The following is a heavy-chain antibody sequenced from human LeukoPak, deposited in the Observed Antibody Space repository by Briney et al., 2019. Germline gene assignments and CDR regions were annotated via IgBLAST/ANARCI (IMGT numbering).Heavy chain of an antibody. CDR3: TGKYYYDSSGYYYADY. CDR1: GVSISSYY. Sequence: SETLSLTCTVSGVSISSYYWSWIRQPAGKGLEWIGRIHTSGRTYYNPSLKSRVTISVDTSKNQFSLKLSSVTAADTAVYYCTGKYYYDSSGYYYADYWGQGTLVTVSS. CDR2: IHTSGRT. V-gene: IGHV4-4*07. D-gene: IGHD3-22*01. J-gene: IGHJ4*02.